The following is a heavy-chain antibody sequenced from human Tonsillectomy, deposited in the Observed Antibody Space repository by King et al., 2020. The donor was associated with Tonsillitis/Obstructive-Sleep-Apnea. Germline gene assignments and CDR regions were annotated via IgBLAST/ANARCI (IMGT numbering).Heavy chain of an antibody. V-gene: IGHV3-30*01. D-gene: IGHD5-18*01. Sequence: QLVQSGGGVVQPGRSLRLSCAASGFTFSSYAMHWVRQAPGKGLEWVAVISYDGSNKYYADSVKERFAISRDNSKNTLDLEMNSLRADDTAVYYCARDLIFFRIQPWTGQMDVWGKATTATVSS. J-gene: IGHJ6*04. CDR3: ARDLIFFRIQPWTGQMDV. CDR1: GFTFSSYA. CDR2: ISYDGSNK.